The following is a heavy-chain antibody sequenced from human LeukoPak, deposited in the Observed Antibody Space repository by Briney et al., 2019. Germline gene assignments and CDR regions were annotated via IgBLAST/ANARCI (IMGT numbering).Heavy chain of an antibody. Sequence: SETLSLTWTVSGGSIRSYYWSWIRQPPGQGLEWIAYIHSSGYTNYNPSLQSRVTISVDTSKNQFALKVSSVTAADTAVYYCAKRQGPNSGSYDYFDPWGQGTLVTVSS. CDR1: GGSIRSYY. D-gene: IGHD1-26*01. J-gene: IGHJ5*02. CDR3: AKRQGPNSGSYDYFDP. CDR2: IHSSGYT. V-gene: IGHV4-4*09.